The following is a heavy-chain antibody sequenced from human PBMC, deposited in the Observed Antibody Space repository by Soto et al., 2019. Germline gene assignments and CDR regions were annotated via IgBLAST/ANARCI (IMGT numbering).Heavy chain of an antibody. Sequence: GGSLRLSCAASGFTFSSYGMHWVRQAPGKGLEWVAFIWYDGSNKYYADSVKGRFTISRDNSKNTLYLQMNSLRAEDTAVYYCARDGEVPAAISSPYYYYYYGMDVWGQGTTVTVSS. D-gene: IGHD2-2*02. CDR1: GFTFSSYG. CDR2: IWYDGSNK. J-gene: IGHJ6*02. CDR3: ARDGEVPAAISSPYYYYYYGMDV. V-gene: IGHV3-33*01.